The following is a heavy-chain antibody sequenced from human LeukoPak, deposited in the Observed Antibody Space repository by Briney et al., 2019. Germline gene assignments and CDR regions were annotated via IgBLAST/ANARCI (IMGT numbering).Heavy chain of an antibody. D-gene: IGHD1-26*01. Sequence: QTGGSLRLSCAASGFTFSSYWMSWVRQAPGKGLEWVANIEQDGSEKYYVDSVKGRFTISRDNAKNSLYLQMNSLRAEDTAVYYCARALIQVGAGDWFDPWGQGTLVTVSS. V-gene: IGHV3-7*01. CDR1: GFTFSSYW. CDR2: IEQDGSEK. CDR3: ARALIQVGAGDWFDP. J-gene: IGHJ5*02.